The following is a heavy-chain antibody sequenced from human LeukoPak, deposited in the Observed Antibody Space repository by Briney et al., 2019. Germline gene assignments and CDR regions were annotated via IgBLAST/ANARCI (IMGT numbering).Heavy chain of an antibody. D-gene: IGHD3-3*01. CDR2: ISASGNT. V-gene: IGHV4-61*02. CDR1: GDSLSRGSYY. J-gene: IGHJ3*01. Sequence: MASETLSLTCSASGDSLSRGSYYWNWIWQPAGKGLEWIGRISASGNTNYNPSLKSRVTLSVDASKNQFSLRLTSVTAADTAVYFCARGVTVFGGAPKGALDLWGRGTMVTVFS. CDR3: ARGVTVFGGAPKGALDL.